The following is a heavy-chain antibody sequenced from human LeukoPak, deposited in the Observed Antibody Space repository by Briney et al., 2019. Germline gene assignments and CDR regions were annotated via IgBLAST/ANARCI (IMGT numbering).Heavy chain of an antibody. V-gene: IGHV3-9*01. CDR2: IDWNSGAI. J-gene: IGHJ4*02. CDR3: VKDRAANLYGSGAFEY. Sequence: GRSLRLSCAASGFTFDDYGIHWVRHAPGKGLEWVSGIDWNSGAIGYADSVKGRFTISRDNAKNSLYLQMNSLRAEDTALYYCVKDRAANLYGSGAFEYWGQGTLVTVSS. D-gene: IGHD3-10*01. CDR1: GFTFDDYG.